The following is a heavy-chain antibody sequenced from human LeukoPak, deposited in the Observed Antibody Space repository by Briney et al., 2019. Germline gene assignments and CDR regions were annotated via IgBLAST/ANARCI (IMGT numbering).Heavy chain of an antibody. CDR3: ATTSGH. J-gene: IGHJ4*02. CDR2: INQSRIT. V-gene: IGHV4-34*01. Sequence: PSETLSLTCAVYGAPFSGYWWYWIRQPPGKGLEWIGEINQSRITNYNQSLKSRVSISVDTSKNQFSLKLSSVTAADTAVYYCATTSGHWGQGTLVTVSS. CDR1: GAPFSGYW.